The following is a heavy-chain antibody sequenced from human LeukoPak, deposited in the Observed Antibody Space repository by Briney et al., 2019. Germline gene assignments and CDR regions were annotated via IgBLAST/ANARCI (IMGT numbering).Heavy chain of an antibody. D-gene: IGHD2-15*01. Sequence: SQTLSLTCTVSGGSISSGDYYWSWIRQPPGKGLEWLGYIYYSGSTYYNPSLKSRVTISVDTSKNQFSLKLSSVTAADTAVYYCARAVVVAATNWFDPWGQRTLVTVSS. CDR1: GGSISSGDYY. J-gene: IGHJ5*02. CDR2: IYYSGST. CDR3: ARAVVVAATNWFDP. V-gene: IGHV4-30-4*08.